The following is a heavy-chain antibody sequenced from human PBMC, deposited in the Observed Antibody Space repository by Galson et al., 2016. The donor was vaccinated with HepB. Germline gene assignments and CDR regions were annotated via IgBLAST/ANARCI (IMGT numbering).Heavy chain of an antibody. CDR3: AKDHTGSTVGWSDGMDV. V-gene: IGHV3-23*01. D-gene: IGHD1-7*01. J-gene: IGHJ6*02. CDR2: ITGTGGGT. Sequence: SLRLSCAASGFSFSTSAMSWVRQAPGKGLEWISGITGTGGGTSYADSVKGRFTISRDPSKNTLFLQWSSLRVEDTAVYYCAKDHTGSTVGWSDGMDVWGQGTRVTVSS. CDR1: GFSFSTSA.